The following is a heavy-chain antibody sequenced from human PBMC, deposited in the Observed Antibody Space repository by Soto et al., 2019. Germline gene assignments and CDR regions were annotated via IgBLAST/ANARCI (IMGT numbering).Heavy chain of an antibody. Sequence: EVQLVESGGGLVKPGGSLRVSCAASGFSFTSYTMNWVRQAPGKGVEWVASISAGGRAIYYSDSLKGRATVSRDNAKSSLYLQVNSLRVVVMVVRYSARSTPGNPFDIWGQGTMVTVSS. J-gene: IGHJ3*02. V-gene: IGHV3-21*01. D-gene: IGHD3-10*01. CDR2: ISAGGRAI. CDR3: ARSTPGNPFDI. CDR1: GFSFTSYT.